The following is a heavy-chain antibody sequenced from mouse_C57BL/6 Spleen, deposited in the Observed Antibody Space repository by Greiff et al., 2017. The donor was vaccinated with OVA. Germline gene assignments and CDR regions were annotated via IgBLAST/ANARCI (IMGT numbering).Heavy chain of an antibody. CDR3: ARWGVTTAMDY. CDR2: IYPSDSGT. D-gene: IGHD2-2*01. Sequence: QVQLQQPGAELVRPGSSVKLSCKASGYTFTSYWMDWVKQRPGQGLEWIGNIYPSDSGTHYNQKFKDKATLTVDKSSSTAYMQLSSLTSEDSAVYYCARWGVTTAMDYWGQGTSVTVSS. J-gene: IGHJ4*01. CDR1: GYTFTSYW. V-gene: IGHV1-61*01.